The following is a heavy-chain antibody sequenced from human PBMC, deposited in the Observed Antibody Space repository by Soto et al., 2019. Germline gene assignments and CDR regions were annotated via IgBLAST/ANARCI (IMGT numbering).Heavy chain of an antibody. V-gene: IGHV1-46*01. J-gene: IGHJ6*02. Sequence: QVDLVQSGAEVKKPGASVTISCKASGSAITRYYIHWVRQAPGRGLEWMGIINPGGGSASYAQKFQDRVTIDKDTSTGTVYRDLRSLRTEDTAVYYCARDTSGWSLNGLDVWGQGTTFNVSS. CDR1: GSAITRYY. CDR3: ARDTSGWSLNGLDV. CDR2: INPGGGSA. D-gene: IGHD6-19*01.